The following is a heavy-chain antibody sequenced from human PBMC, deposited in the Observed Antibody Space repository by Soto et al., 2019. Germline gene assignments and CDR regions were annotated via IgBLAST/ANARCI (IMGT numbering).Heavy chain of an antibody. CDR1: GFTFSSYW. V-gene: IGHV3-7*01. D-gene: IGHD4-17*01. CDR3: ARETYGDYGLGWFDP. J-gene: IGHJ5*02. Sequence: PGGSLRLSCAASGFTFSSYWMSWVRQAPGKGLEWVANIKQDGSEKYYVDSVKGRFTISRDNAKNSLYLQMNSLRAEDTTVYYCARETYGDYGLGWFDPWGQGTLVTVSS. CDR2: IKQDGSEK.